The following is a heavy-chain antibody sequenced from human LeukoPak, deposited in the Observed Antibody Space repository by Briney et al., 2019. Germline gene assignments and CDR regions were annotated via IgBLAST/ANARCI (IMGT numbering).Heavy chain of an antibody. CDR3: ARDRRITGTTRAAYYMDV. CDR1: GFTFSSYS. CDR2: ISSSSSTI. J-gene: IGHJ6*03. Sequence: PGGSLRLSCAASGFTFSSYSMNWVRQAPGKGLEWVSYISSSSSTIYYADSVKGRFTISRDNAKNSLYLQMNSLRAEDTAVDYCARDRRITGTTRAAYYMDVWAKGTTVTVSS. D-gene: IGHD1-7*01. V-gene: IGHV3-48*01.